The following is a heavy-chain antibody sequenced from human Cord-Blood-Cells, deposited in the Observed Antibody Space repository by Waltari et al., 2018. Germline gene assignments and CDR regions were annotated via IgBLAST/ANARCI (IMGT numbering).Heavy chain of an antibody. D-gene: IGHD6-13*01. CDR1: GYSISSGYY. J-gene: IGHJ5*02. CDR3: ARVRWDSSSWYWFDP. CDR2: IYHSGST. V-gene: IGHV4-38-2*02. Sequence: QVQLQESGPGLVKPSETLSLTCTVSGYSISSGYYWGWIRQPPGRGLEWIGSIYHSGSTNHNPSLKSRVTISVDTSKNQFSLKLSSVTAADTAVYYCARVRWDSSSWYWFDPWGQGTLVTVSS.